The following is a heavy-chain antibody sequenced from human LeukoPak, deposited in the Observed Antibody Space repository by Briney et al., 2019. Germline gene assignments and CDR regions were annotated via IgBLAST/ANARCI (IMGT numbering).Heavy chain of an antibody. CDR3: ARGVGYSYFMEVVIHGMDV. J-gene: IGHJ6*02. Sequence: PSETLSLTCTVSGGSVSSGSYYWSWIRQPPGKGLEWIGYIYYSGSTNYNPSLKSRVTISVDTSKNQFSLKLSSVTAADTAVYYCARGVGYSYFMEVVIHGMDVWGQGTTVTVSS. CDR1: GGSVSSGSYY. V-gene: IGHV4-61*01. D-gene: IGHD5-18*01. CDR2: IYYSGST.